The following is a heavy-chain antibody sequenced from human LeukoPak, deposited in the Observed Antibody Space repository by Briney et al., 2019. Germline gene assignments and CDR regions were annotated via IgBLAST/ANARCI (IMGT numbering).Heavy chain of an antibody. CDR3: ASMYSSSWSHAFDI. CDR2: IYYSGST. Sequence: SETLSLTCTVSGGSISSGGYYWSWIRQHPGKGLEWIGYIYYSGSTYYNPSLKSRVTISVDTSKYQFSLKLSSVAAADTAVYYCASMYSSSWSHAFDIWGQGTMVTVSS. V-gene: IGHV4-31*03. CDR1: GGSISSGGYY. D-gene: IGHD6-13*01. J-gene: IGHJ3*02.